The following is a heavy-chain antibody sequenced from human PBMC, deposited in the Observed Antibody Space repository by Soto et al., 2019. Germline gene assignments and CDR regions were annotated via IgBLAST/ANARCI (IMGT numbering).Heavy chain of an antibody. CDR1: GFSFGSYA. J-gene: IGHJ4*02. V-gene: IGHV3-23*01. CDR3: ARWSYLDY. CDR2: ISGSDGKT. Sequence: DVELWESGGGLVQPGGSLRLSCAASGFSFGSYALSWVRQAPGKGLEWVSTISGSDGKTFYADSVKGRFSISRDTSQSTLYLQMNSLRADDTAIYYCARWSYLDYWCQGTRVTVSS. D-gene: IGHD3-3*01.